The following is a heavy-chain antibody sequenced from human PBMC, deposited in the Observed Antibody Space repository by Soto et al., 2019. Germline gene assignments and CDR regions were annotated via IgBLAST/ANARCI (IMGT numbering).Heavy chain of an antibody. Sequence: SETLSLTCTVSGGPFSRGGYYWSWIRQHPGKGLECIGYIFYTGSTYYNPTLKSRVTMSVDTSKRQFSLNLSSLTAADTAVYYCARFGGSGSPPYWGQGTLVTVSS. J-gene: IGHJ4*02. CDR3: ARFGGSGSPPY. CDR2: IFYTGST. CDR1: GGPFSRGGYY. V-gene: IGHV4-31*03. D-gene: IGHD3-10*01.